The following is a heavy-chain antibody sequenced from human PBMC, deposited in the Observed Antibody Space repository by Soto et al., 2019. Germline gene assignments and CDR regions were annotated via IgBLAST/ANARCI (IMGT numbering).Heavy chain of an antibody. J-gene: IGHJ6*02. Sequence: SETLSLTCTVSGGSISSGGYYWSWIRQHPGKGLEWIGYIYYSGSTYYNPSLKSRVTISVDTSKNQFSLKLSSVTAADTAGYKCARVCGGDSPHGMDFWGQGTTVTVSS. CDR1: GGSISSGGYY. D-gene: IGHD2-21*02. CDR3: ARVCGGDSPHGMDF. CDR2: IYYSGST. V-gene: IGHV4-31*03.